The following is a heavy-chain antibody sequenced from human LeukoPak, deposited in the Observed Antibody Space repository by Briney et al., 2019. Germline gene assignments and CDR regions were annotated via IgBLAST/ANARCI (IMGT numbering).Heavy chain of an antibody. CDR1: GFTFGDYA. D-gene: IGHD1-26*01. J-gene: IGHJ4*02. CDR3: TRDPPATVGATMY. V-gene: IGHV3-49*03. Sequence: GGSLRLSCTATGFTFGDYAMSWLRQAPGKGLEWVGFIRSKAYGGTTEYAASVKGRFTISGDDSKSIAYLQMNSLKTEDTAVYYCTRDPPATVGATMYWGQGTLVTVSS. CDR2: IRSKAYGGTT.